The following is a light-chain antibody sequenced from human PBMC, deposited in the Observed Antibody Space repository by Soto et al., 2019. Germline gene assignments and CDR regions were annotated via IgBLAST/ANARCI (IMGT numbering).Light chain of an antibody. V-gene: IGKV1-9*01. Sequence: IQLTQSPSSLSASVGDRVTITCRASQGISSYLAWYQQKPGKAPKLLIYAASTLQSGVPSRFSGSGSGTDFTLNISSLQPEDFATYSCQHLNSYPVTSGQGTKLEIK. CDR1: QGISSY. CDR3: QHLNSYPVT. J-gene: IGKJ2*01. CDR2: AAS.